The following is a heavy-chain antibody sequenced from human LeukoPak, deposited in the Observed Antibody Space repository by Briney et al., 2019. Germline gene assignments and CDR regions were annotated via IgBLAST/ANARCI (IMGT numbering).Heavy chain of an antibody. J-gene: IGHJ4*02. CDR1: GGSISSYY. Sequence: SETLSLTCTVSGGSISSYYWSWIRQPPGKGLEWIGEINHSGSTNYNPSLKSRVTISVDTSKNQFSLKLSSVTAADTAVYYCARGVVVLGYWGQGTLVTVSS. CDR3: ARGVVVLGY. V-gene: IGHV4-34*01. D-gene: IGHD3-22*01. CDR2: INHSGST.